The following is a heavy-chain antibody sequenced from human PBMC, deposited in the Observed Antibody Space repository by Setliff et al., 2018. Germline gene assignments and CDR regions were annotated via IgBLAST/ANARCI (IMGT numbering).Heavy chain of an antibody. CDR2: IYYSGTT. Sequence: SETLSLTCTVSGGSFSSGGYYWNWIRQHPGKGLEWIGYIYYSGTTYSNPTLKSRVTISVDTSKSQFFLNLTSVTAADTAIYYCARVRWDRESFDIWGQGTMVTVSS. D-gene: IGHD1-26*01. CDR1: GGSFSSGGYY. J-gene: IGHJ3*02. CDR3: ARVRWDRESFDI. V-gene: IGHV4-31*03.